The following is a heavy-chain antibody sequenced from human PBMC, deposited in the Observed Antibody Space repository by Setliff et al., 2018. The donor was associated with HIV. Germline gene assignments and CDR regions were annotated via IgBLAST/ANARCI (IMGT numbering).Heavy chain of an antibody. J-gene: IGHJ3*02. D-gene: IGHD1-1*01. CDR3: AKDYGDGHNWGAFDI. Sequence: LRLSCAAPGFTFDDYAMHWGRQAPGKGLEWVSGINWNSGTIAYADFVKGRFTISRDNTKNFVFLEMTNLRPEDTALYFCAKDYGDGHNWGAFDISGQGTMVTVSS. CDR1: GFTFDDYA. CDR2: INWNSGTI. V-gene: IGHV3-9*01.